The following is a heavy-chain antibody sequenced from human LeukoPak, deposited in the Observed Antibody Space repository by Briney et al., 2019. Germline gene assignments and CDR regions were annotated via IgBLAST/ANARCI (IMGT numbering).Heavy chain of an antibody. J-gene: IGHJ4*02. Sequence: GESLKIPCKGSGYSFTSYWIGWVRQMPGKGLEWMGIIYPGDSDTRYSPSFQGQVTISADKSISTAYLQWSSLKASDTAMYYCARRQYDSSGYYLFDYWGQGTLVTVSS. D-gene: IGHD3-22*01. V-gene: IGHV5-51*01. CDR2: IYPGDSDT. CDR3: ARRQYDSSGYYLFDY. CDR1: GYSFTSYW.